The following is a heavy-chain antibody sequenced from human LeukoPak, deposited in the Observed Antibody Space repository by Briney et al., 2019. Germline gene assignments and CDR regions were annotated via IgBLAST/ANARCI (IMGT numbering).Heavy chain of an antibody. D-gene: IGHD5-12*01. V-gene: IGHV5-51*01. CDR2: IYPDDSDT. CDR1: GYSFTSYW. Sequence: GESLKISCKGSGYSFTSYWIGWVRQMPGKGLEWMGIIYPDDSDTRYSPSFQGQVTISADKSISTAYLQWSSLKASDTAMYYCARQLSGYDFPYYYYYYMDVWGKGTTVTVSS. CDR3: ARQLSGYDFPYYYYYYMDV. J-gene: IGHJ6*03.